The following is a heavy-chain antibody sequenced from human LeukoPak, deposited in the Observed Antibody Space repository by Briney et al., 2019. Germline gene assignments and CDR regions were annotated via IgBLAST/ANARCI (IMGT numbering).Heavy chain of an antibody. J-gene: IGHJ3*02. CDR3: ARDGPYYGSGSSGTDAFDI. Sequence: PGGSLRLSCAASGFTFSSYSMNWIRQAPGKGLEWVSSISSSSSYIYYADSVKGRFTISRDNAKNSLYLQMNSLRAEDTAVYYCARDGPYYGSGSSGTDAFDIWGQGTMVTVSS. CDR1: GFTFSSYS. D-gene: IGHD3-10*01. V-gene: IGHV3-21*01. CDR2: ISSSSSYI.